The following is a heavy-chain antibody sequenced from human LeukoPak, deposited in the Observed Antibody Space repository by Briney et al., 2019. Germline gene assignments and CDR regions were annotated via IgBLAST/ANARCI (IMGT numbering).Heavy chain of an antibody. D-gene: IGHD6-6*01. CDR2: ISGSGGST. Sequence: PGGSLRLSCAASEFTFSSYAMSWVRQAPGKGLEWVSAISGSGGSTYYADSVKGRFTISRDNSKNTLYLQMNSLRAEDTAVYYCAKASQLVGVWGKDWFDPWGQGTLVTVSS. J-gene: IGHJ5*02. CDR1: EFTFSSYA. CDR3: AKASQLVGVWGKDWFDP. V-gene: IGHV3-23*01.